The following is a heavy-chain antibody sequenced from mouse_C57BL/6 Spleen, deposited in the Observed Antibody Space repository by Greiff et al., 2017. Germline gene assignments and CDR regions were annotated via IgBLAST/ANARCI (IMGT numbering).Heavy chain of an antibody. CDR2: ISYDGSN. CDR1: GYSITSGYY. Sequence: EVKLMESGPGLVKPSQSLSLTCSVTGYSITSGYYWNWIRQFPGNKLEWMGYISYDGSNNYNPSLKNRISITRDTSKNQFFLKLNSVTTEDTATYYCARGGDIYYYGSSRMDYWGQGTSVTVSS. V-gene: IGHV3-6*01. J-gene: IGHJ4*01. D-gene: IGHD1-1*01. CDR3: ARGGDIYYYGSSRMDY.